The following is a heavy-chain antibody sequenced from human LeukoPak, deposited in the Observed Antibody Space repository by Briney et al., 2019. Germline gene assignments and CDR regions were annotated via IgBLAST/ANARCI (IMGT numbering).Heavy chain of an antibody. CDR3: ARVVVRGVHDAFDI. V-gene: IGHV4-61*02. Sequence: SQTLSLTCTVSGGSISSGSYYWSWIRQPAGKGLEWIGRIYTSGSTNYNPSLKSRVTISVDTSKNQFSLKLSSVTAADTAVYYCARVVVRGVHDAFDIWGQGTMVTASS. J-gene: IGHJ3*02. D-gene: IGHD3-10*01. CDR2: IYTSGST. CDR1: GGSISSGSYY.